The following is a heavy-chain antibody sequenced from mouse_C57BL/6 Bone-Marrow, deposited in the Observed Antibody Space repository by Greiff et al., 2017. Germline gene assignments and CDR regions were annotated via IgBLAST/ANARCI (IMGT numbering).Heavy chain of an antibody. CDR2: IDPANGNT. CDR1: GFNFKNTY. V-gene: IGHV14-3*01. D-gene: IGHD2-2*01. J-gene: IGHJ2*01. Sequence: EVKLQESVAELVRPGASVKLSCTASGFNFKNTYMHWVKQRPEQGLEWIGRIDPANGNTKYAPKFQGKATITADTSSNTAYLQLSSLTSEGTSIYYCARRGYDGYAYLDYGGQGTTLTVSS. CDR3: ARRGYDGYAYLDY.